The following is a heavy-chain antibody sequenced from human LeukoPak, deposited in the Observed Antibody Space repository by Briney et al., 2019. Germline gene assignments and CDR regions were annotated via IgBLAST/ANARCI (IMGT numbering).Heavy chain of an antibody. D-gene: IGHD3-3*01. V-gene: IGHV4-31*03. CDR3: ARENDFYGMDV. J-gene: IGHJ6*02. CDR2: IYYSGST. CDR1: GCSISSGGYY. Sequence: TLSLTCSVSGCSISSGGYYWSWIRQHPGKGLEWIGYIYYSGSTYYNPSLKSRVTISVDTSKNQFSLKLSSVTAADTAVYYCARENDFYGMDVWGQGTTVTVSS.